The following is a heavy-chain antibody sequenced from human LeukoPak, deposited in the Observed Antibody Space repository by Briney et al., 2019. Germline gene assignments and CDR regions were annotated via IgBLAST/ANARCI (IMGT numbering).Heavy chain of an antibody. J-gene: IGHJ4*02. D-gene: IGHD2-15*01. V-gene: IGHV1-46*01. Sequence: ASVKVSCKASGYTFTNYYIHWMRQAPGQGLEWVGIINLNAVTTRYAQKFQGRITVTRDTSTSTVYMELSSLRSEDTAVYFCAREYCSGGSCYPWSYWGQGTLVTVSS. CDR2: INLNAVTT. CDR3: AREYCSGGSCYPWSY. CDR1: GYTFTNYY.